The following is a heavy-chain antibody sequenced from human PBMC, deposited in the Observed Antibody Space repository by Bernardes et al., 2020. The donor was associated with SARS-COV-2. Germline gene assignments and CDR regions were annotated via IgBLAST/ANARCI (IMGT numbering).Heavy chain of an antibody. CDR2: ISSDTTTI. Sequence: GGSLRLSCAASGFTFSSYSINWVRQAPGKGLEWVSDISSDTTTIWYADSVKGRFTISRDNAKDSLYLQMNSLRDDDTAVYHCARVGGRGDLYFAAFDIWGEVTMVTVFS. J-gene: IGHJ3*02. V-gene: IGHV3-48*02. D-gene: IGHD3-9*01. CDR3: ARVGGRGDLYFAAFDI. CDR1: GFTFSSYS.